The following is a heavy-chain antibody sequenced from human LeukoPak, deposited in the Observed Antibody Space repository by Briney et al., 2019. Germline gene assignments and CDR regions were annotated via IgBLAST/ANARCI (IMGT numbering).Heavy chain of an antibody. D-gene: IGHD1-1*01. Sequence: PGGSLRLSCAASGFTFSNHYMDWVRQAPGKGLEWVGRIRMKTNGSTKEFAASVKGRFTISRDDSENSLYLQMNSLKTEDTAVYYCARVLVVTGTPTDAFDIWGQGTMVTVSS. CDR2: IRMKTNGSTK. CDR1: GFTFSNHY. CDR3: ARVLVVTGTPTDAFDI. V-gene: IGHV3-72*01. J-gene: IGHJ3*02.